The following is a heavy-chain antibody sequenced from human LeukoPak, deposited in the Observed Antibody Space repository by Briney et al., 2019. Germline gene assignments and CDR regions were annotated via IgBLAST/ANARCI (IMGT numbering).Heavy chain of an antibody. Sequence: PSQTLSLTCAISGDSVSTNSAAWPWVRQSPSRGLEWLGRTYYRSKWYNDYAISVKSRITLNPDPSKNQFSLQLNSVTPEDTAVYYCTRERYDALDIWGQGTTVSVSS. J-gene: IGHJ6*02. D-gene: IGHD3-9*01. CDR1: GDSVSTNSAA. CDR2: TYYRSKWYN. CDR3: TRERYDALDI. V-gene: IGHV6-1*01.